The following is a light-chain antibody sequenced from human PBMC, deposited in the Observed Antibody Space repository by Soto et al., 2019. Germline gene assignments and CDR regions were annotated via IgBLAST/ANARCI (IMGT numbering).Light chain of an antibody. Sequence: QSVLTQPTSASGTPGQRVTISCSGRSSNIGSNYVYWYQQLPGTAPKLLIYRNNQRPSGVPDRFSGSKSGTSASLAISGLRSEDEADYYCAAWEDSMSVVFGGGTKLTVL. CDR1: SSNIGSNY. CDR2: RNN. V-gene: IGLV1-47*01. CDR3: AAWEDSMSVV. J-gene: IGLJ2*01.